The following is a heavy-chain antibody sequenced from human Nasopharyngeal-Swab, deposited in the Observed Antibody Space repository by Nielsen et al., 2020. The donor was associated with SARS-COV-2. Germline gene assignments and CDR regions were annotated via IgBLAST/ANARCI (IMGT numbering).Heavy chain of an antibody. Sequence: GESLKISCAASGFTLSDYNMNWVRQVPGKGLEWLSYISPGSDSMSYADSVKGRFTISRDNAKNSLYLQMNSLRAEDTAVYYCAKEEQWLVHDWGQGTLVTVSS. D-gene: IGHD6-19*01. CDR3: AKEEQWLVHD. J-gene: IGHJ4*02. CDR1: GFTLSDYN. V-gene: IGHV3-48*04. CDR2: ISPGSDSM.